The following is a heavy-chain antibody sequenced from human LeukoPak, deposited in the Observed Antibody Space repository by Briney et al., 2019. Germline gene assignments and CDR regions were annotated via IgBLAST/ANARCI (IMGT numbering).Heavy chain of an antibody. V-gene: IGHV4-59*01. J-gene: IGHJ5*02. Sequence: PSETLSLTCTVSGGSMSSYYWNWIRQPPGKGLEWIGYNYDSGSTNYNPSLESRVTISVDMSKNQFSLKMTSVTAADTAVYYCARGRLGSGSYWKWFDPWGQGTLVTVSS. CDR3: ARGRLGSGSYWKWFDP. D-gene: IGHD3-10*01. CDR1: GGSMSSYY. CDR2: NYDSGST.